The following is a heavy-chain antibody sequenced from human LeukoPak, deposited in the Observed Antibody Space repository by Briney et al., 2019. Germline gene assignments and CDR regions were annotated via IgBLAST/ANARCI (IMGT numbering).Heavy chain of an antibody. CDR3: AKDIAPTLLSRGVIIPNWFDP. V-gene: IGHV3-23*01. J-gene: IGHJ5*02. CDR2: ISGSGGST. CDR1: GFTFSSYA. D-gene: IGHD3-10*01. Sequence: GGSLRLSCAASGFTFSSYAMSWVRQAPGKGLEWVSAISGSGGSTYYADSVKGRFTISRDNSKNTLYLQMNSLRAEDTAVYYCAKDIAPTLLSRGVIIPNWFDPWGQGTLVTVSS.